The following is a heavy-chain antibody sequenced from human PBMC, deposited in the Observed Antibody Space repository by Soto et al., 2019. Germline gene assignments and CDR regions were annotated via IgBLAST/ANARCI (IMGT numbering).Heavy chain of an antibody. CDR3: ARAWEGYSYGYYYYMDV. D-gene: IGHD5-18*01. J-gene: IGHJ6*03. CDR2: IYYSGST. CDR1: GGSISSSSYY. V-gene: IGHV4-39*02. Sequence: SETLSLTCAVRGGSISSSSYYWGWIRQPPGKGLEWIGSIYYSGSTNYNPSLKSRVTISVDTSKNHFSLKLSSVTAADTAVYYCARAWEGYSYGYYYYMDVWGKGTTVTVSS.